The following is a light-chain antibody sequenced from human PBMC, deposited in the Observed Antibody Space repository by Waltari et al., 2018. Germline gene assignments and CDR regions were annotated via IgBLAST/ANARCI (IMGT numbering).Light chain of an antibody. CDR1: SLRTSY. J-gene: IGLJ3*02. V-gene: IGLV3-19*01. CDR2: GNN. CDR3: SSRDNSGNRP. Sequence: SSELTQDPDVSVALGQTVRITCQGASLRTSYASWYLQKPGQAPLLLIYGNNNRPSWIPDRFSGSSSGNTASLTITGSQAEDEADYYCSSRDNSGNRPFGGGTKLTVL.